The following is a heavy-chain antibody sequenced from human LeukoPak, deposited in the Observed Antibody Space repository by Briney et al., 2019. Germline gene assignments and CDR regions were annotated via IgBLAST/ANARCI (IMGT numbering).Heavy chain of an antibody. J-gene: IGHJ6*02. V-gene: IGHV4-30-2*01. D-gene: IGHD3-3*01. Sequence: SQTLSLTCAVSGGSIGSGGYSWSWIRQPPGKGLEWIGYIYHSGSTYYNPSLKSRVTISVDRSKNQFSLKLSSVTAADTAVYYCARGYYDFWSGDYYGMDVWGQGTTVTVSS. CDR3: ARGYYDFWSGDYYGMDV. CDR1: GGSIGSGGYS. CDR2: IYHSGST.